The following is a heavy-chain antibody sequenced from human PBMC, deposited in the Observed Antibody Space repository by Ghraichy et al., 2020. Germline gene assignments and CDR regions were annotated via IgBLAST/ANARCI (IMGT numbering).Heavy chain of an antibody. V-gene: IGHV3-23*01. D-gene: IGHD6-19*01. J-gene: IGHJ5*02. Sequence: GGSLRLSCAASGFTFSSHHMTWVRQAPGKGLEWVSAISGSGDRTYYADSVKGRFTISGDNSKNMLHLEMNSLRAEDTAVYYCAKDLGIAVAADWFDPRGQGMLVTVSS. CDR3: AKDLGIAVAADWFDP. CDR1: GFTFSSHH. CDR2: ISGSGDRT.